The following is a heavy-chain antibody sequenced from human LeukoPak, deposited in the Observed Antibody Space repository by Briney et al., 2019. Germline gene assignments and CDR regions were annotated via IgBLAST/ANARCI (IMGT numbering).Heavy chain of an antibody. D-gene: IGHD1-26*01. V-gene: IGHV3-7*01. CDR3: AGDGQSGSYREDDY. J-gene: IGHJ4*02. Sequence: GGSLRLSCAASGFTFSSYWMTWVRQAPGKGLEWVANIKQDGSEKYYVDSVKGRFSISRDNAKNSLYLQMNSLRAEDTAVYYCAGDGQSGSYREDDYWGQGTLVTVSS. CDR2: IKQDGSEK. CDR1: GFTFSSYW.